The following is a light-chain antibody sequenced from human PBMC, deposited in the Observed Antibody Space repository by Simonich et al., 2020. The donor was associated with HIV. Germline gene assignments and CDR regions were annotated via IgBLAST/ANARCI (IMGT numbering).Light chain of an antibody. J-gene: IGKJ2*01. V-gene: IGKV4-1*01. CDR2: WAS. CDR1: QSVLYSSNNKNY. CDR3: QQRINWTPGYT. Sequence: DIVMTQSPDSLAVSLGERATINCKSSQSVLYSSNNKNYLAWYQQKPGQPPKLLIYWASTRESGVPDRFSGSGSGTDFTLTISSLEPEDFAVYYCQQRINWTPGYTFGQGTKLEIK.